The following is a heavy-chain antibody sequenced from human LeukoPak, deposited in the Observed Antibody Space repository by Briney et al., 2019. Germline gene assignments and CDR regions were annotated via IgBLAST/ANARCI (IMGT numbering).Heavy chain of an antibody. V-gene: IGHV4-39*07. CDR3: ARAFAQGDTINGGASDAFDI. CDR2: IFYSGST. J-gene: IGHJ3*02. CDR1: GGSISTSNYY. D-gene: IGHD3-9*01. Sequence: SETLSLTCTVSGGSISTSNYYWGWIRQPPGKGLEWIGNIFYSGSTYYSPSLRSRVTISLDTSRNQFSLKLSSVTAADTAVYYCARAFAQGDTINGGASDAFDIWGQGTMVTVSS.